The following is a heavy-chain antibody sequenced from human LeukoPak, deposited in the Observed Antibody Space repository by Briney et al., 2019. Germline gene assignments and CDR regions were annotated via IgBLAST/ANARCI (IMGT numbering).Heavy chain of an antibody. CDR1: GFTFSSYG. V-gene: IGHV3-30*03. CDR2: ISYDGSNK. D-gene: IGHD3-3*01. Sequence: GGSLRLSCAASGFTFSSYGMHWVRQAPGKGLEWVAVISYDGSNKYYADSVKGRFTISRDNSKNTLYLQMNSLRAEDTAVYYCAHGSGYFDYWGQGTLVTVSS. CDR3: AHGSGYFDY. J-gene: IGHJ4*02.